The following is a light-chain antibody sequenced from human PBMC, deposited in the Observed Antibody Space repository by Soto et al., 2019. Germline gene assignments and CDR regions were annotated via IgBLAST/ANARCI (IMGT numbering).Light chain of an antibody. J-gene: IGKJ2*01. CDR1: QSVSSSY. CDR2: AAS. Sequence: IVLTQSPDTLSLSPGERATLSCRASQSVSSSYLAWYQQKPGLAPRLLIYAASSRATGIPDRFSGSGSGTDFTLTISRLEPEDFAVYYCQQYGSSSYTFGQGTKLEIK. CDR3: QQYGSSSYT. V-gene: IGKV3-20*01.